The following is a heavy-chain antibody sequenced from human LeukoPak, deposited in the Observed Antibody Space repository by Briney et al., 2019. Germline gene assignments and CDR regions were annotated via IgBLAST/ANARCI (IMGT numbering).Heavy chain of an antibody. CDR2: IYNSGRT. V-gene: IGHV4-59*01. J-gene: IGHJ2*01. Sequence: SETLSLTRTVSGGSIRSYYWSWIRQPPGKGLEWIGYIYNSGRTIYNPSLKSRVTISVDTSKNQFSLKLSSVTAADTAVYYCARDLDSSGSYWYFDLWGRGTLVTVSS. CDR3: ARDLDSSGSYWYFDL. D-gene: IGHD6-19*01. CDR1: GGSIRSYY.